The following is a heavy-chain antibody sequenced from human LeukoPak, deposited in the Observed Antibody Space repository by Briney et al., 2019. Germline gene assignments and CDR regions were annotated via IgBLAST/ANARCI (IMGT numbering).Heavy chain of an antibody. CDR3: ARSPICSSTSCFNYYYYYGMDV. V-gene: IGHV5-10-1*01. J-gene: IGHJ6*04. CDR1: GYSFTSYW. Sequence: GESLKISCKGSGYSFTSYWISWVRQMPGKGLEWMGRIDPSDSYTNYSPSFQGHVTISADKSISTAYLQWSSLKASDTAMYYCARSPICSSTSCFNYYYYYGMDVWGKGTTVTVSS. CDR2: IDPSDSYT. D-gene: IGHD2-2*01.